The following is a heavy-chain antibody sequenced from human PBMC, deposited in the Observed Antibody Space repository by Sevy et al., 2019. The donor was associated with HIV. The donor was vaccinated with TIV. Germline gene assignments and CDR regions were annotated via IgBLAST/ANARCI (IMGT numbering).Heavy chain of an antibody. D-gene: IGHD6-13*01. V-gene: IGHV3-30*02. CDR1: GFTFSSYG. CDR2: IRYDGSNK. Sequence: GGSLRLSCAASGFTFSSYGMHWVRQAPGKGLEWVAFIRYDGSNKYYADSVKGRFTISRDNSKNTLYLQMNSLRAEDTAVYYCATPPRGIAAAGRGGFDYWGQGTLVTVSS. J-gene: IGHJ4*02. CDR3: ATPPRGIAAAGRGGFDY.